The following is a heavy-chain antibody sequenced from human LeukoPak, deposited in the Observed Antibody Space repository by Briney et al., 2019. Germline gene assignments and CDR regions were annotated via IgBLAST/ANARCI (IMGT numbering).Heavy chain of an antibody. CDR1: GFTVSSNY. CDR2: IYSGGST. V-gene: IGHV3-53*01. CDR3: ARGQGFWSGYYRGYYYGMDV. Sequence: GGSLRPSCAASGFTVSSNYMSWVRQAPGKGLEWVSVIYSGGSTYYADSVKGRFTISRDNSKNTLYLQMNSLRAEDTAVYYCARGQGFWSGYYRGYYYGMDVWGQGTTVTVSS. D-gene: IGHD3-3*01. J-gene: IGHJ6*02.